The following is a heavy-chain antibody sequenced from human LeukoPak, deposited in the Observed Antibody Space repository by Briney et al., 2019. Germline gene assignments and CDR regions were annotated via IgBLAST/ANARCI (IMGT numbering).Heavy chain of an antibody. CDR3: ARWWGHSSVFSGWFDP. CDR2: INHSGST. CDR1: GGSFSGYY. Sequence: PSETLSLTCAVYGGSFSGYYWSWIRQPPGKGLEWIGEINHSGSTNYNPSLKSRVTISVDTSKNQFSLKLSSVTAADTAVYYCARWWGHSSVFSGWFDPWGQGTLVTVSS. J-gene: IGHJ5*02. V-gene: IGHV4-34*01. D-gene: IGHD6-19*01.